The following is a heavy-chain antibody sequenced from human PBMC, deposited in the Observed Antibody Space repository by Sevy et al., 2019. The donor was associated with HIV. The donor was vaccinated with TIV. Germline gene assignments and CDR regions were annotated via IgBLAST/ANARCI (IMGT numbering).Heavy chain of an antibody. Sequence: ASVKVSCKASGYTFLYHAMHWVRQAPGHGLEWMGWIDAGNDDRKYSQKFQGRVTITRETSPSAHIFYMELTSLRSEDTAVYFCAREGAKWGWYHDLWGQGTLVTVSS. D-gene: IGHD3-22*01. CDR2: IDAGNDDR. CDR1: GYTFLYHA. J-gene: IGHJ4*02. CDR3: AREGAKWGWYHDL. V-gene: IGHV1-3*01.